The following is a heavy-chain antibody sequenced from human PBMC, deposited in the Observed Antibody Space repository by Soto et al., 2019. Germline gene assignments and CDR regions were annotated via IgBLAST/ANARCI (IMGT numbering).Heavy chain of an antibody. CDR3: ARGGVLRYFDWSDYYYGMDV. D-gene: IGHD3-9*01. V-gene: IGHV1-69*01. CDR1: GGTFSSYA. J-gene: IGHJ6*02. CDR2: IIPIFGTA. Sequence: QVQLVQSGAEVKKPGSSVKVSCKASGGTFSSYAISWVRQAPGQGLEWMGGIIPIFGTANYAQKFQGRVTITADESTSTAYMELISLRAEDTAVYYCARGGVLRYFDWSDYYYGMDVWGQGTTVNVSS.